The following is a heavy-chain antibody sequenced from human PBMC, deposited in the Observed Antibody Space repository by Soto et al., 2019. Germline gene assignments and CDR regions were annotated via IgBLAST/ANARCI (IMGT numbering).Heavy chain of an antibody. V-gene: IGHV1-69*01. CDR3: AAELGFGKLSVV. Sequence: QVQVVQAGVEVRRPGSSVKVACKASGDTFKNCVISWVRQAPGQGLEWMGVIIPLFGTTDFAQRFQGRLTITTDESTTTAYMELSRLRSEDTATYYCAAELGFGKLSVVWGQGTTVLVSS. CDR1: GDTFKNCV. D-gene: IGHD7-27*01. CDR2: IIPLFGTT. J-gene: IGHJ6*02.